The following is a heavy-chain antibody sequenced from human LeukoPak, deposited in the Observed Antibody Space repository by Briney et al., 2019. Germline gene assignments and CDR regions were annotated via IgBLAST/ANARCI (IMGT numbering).Heavy chain of an antibody. J-gene: IGHJ4*02. CDR3: ARDNRLRLGELSLWEYYFDY. Sequence: PSETLSLTCTVSGGSISSYYWSWIRQPAGKGLEWIGRIYTSGSTNYSPSLKSRVTMSVDTSKNQFSLKLSSVTAADTAVYYCARDNRLRLGELSLWEYYFDYWGQGTLVTVSS. V-gene: IGHV4-4*07. CDR2: IYTSGST. D-gene: IGHD3-16*02. CDR1: GGSISSYY.